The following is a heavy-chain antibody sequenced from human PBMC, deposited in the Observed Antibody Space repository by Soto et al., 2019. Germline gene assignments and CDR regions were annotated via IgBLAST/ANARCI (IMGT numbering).Heavy chain of an antibody. CDR2: INHSGST. CDR1: GGSFSGYY. CDR3: ARRDIAVAGTGFDY. J-gene: IGHJ4*02. V-gene: IGHV4-34*01. D-gene: IGHD6-19*01. Sequence: SETLSLTCAVYGGSFSGYYWSWIRQPPGKGLEWIGEINHSGSTNYNPVLKSRVTISVDTSKNQFSLKLSSVTAADTAVYYCARRDIAVAGTGFDYWGQGTLVTVSS.